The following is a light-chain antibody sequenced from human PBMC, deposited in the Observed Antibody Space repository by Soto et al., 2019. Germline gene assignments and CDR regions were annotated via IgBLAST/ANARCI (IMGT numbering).Light chain of an antibody. CDR1: QGINNY. CDR2: GAS. V-gene: IGKV1-17*03. J-gene: IGKJ1*01. Sequence: DIQMTQSPSAMSASVGDRVTITCRASQGINNYLVWFQQKPGRVPKRLISGASRLQPGVPSRFSGSGFGTEFTLTISSLQPEDFATSYCQQYYSYPPWTFGQGTKVDIK. CDR3: QQYYSYPPWT.